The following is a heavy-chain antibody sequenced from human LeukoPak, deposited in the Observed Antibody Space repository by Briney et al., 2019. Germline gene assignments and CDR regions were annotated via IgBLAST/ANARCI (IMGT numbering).Heavy chain of an antibody. V-gene: IGHV1-69*13. CDR2: IIPIFGTA. CDR1: GGTFSSYA. Sequence: SVKVSCKASGGTFSSYAISWVRQAPGQGLEWMGGIIPIFGTANYAQKFQGRVTITADESTSTAYMELSSLRSEDTAVYYCANSGTDCSGGSCYNEVAFDIWGQGTMVTVSS. J-gene: IGHJ3*02. D-gene: IGHD2-15*01. CDR3: ANSGTDCSGGSCYNEVAFDI.